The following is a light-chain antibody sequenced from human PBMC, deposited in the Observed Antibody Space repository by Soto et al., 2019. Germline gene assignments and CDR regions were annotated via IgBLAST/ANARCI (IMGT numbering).Light chain of an antibody. J-gene: IGKJ2*01. Sequence: EIVLTQSPGTLSLSPGERATLSCRASQSANSNYLAWYQQKPGQAPRLLIYGASTRATGIPDRFSASGSGTDFTLTINRLAPEDFAVYYCQQYGTSPPMYTFGQGTKLEIK. CDR1: QSANSNY. V-gene: IGKV3-20*01. CDR2: GAS. CDR3: QQYGTSPPMYT.